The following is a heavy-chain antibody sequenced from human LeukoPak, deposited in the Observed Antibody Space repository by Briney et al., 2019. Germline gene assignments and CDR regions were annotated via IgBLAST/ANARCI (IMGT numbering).Heavy chain of an antibody. D-gene: IGHD5-12*01. CDR2: IKQDGSAK. Sequence: GGSLRLSCAASGFTFSSYWMSWVRQAPGKGLEWVANIKQDGSAKYYVDSVKGRFTISRDNAKNSLYLQMNSLRAEDTAVFYCARSPPDSGLLYYFDYWGQGTLVTVSS. V-gene: IGHV3-7*01. J-gene: IGHJ4*02. CDR3: ARSPPDSGLLYYFDY. CDR1: GFTFSSYW.